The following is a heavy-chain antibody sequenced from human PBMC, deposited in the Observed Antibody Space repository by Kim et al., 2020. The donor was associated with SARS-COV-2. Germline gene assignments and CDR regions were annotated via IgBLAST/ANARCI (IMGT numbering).Heavy chain of an antibody. J-gene: IGHJ6*02. D-gene: IGHD2-2*01. Sequence: GGSLRLSCAASGLSVSDHYMDWVRQAPGKGLEWVGRSRDKVNSYTTEYAASVKCRFTISRDESKNSLYLQMNSLETEDTAVYYCTRAAGSKTGMDVWGQGTTVTVSS. CDR2: SRDKVNSYTT. V-gene: IGHV3-72*01. CDR3: TRAAGSKTGMDV. CDR1: GLSVSDHY.